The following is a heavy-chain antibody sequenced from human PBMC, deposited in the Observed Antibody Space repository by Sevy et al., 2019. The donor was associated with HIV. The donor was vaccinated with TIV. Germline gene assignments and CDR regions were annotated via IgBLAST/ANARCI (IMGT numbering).Heavy chain of an antibody. V-gene: IGHV3-48*04. J-gene: IGHJ4*02. CDR1: GFTFSPYS. CDR2: ISGTGNTI. CDR3: ARVPLYSDSDINDY. Sequence: GESLKISCAASGFTFSPYSMNWIRQAPGKGLEWLSYISGTGNTIYYAGSVKGRFTISRDNAKNSLYLQMNSLRAEDTAVYYCARVPLYSDSDINDYWGQGTLVTVSS. D-gene: IGHD3-22*01.